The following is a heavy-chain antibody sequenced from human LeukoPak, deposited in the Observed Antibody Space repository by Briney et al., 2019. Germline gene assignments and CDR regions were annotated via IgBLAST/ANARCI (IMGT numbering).Heavy chain of an antibody. CDR3: ARGGSSSWLYYFDY. V-gene: IGHV3-53*01. CDR2: IYSGGST. Sequence: GGSLRLSCAASGFTFNIYAMSWVRQAPGKGLEWVSVIYSGGSTYYADSVKGRFTISRDNSKNTLYLQMNSLRAEDTAVYYCARGGSSSWLYYFDYWGQGTLVTVSS. J-gene: IGHJ4*02. D-gene: IGHD6-13*01. CDR1: GFTFNIYA.